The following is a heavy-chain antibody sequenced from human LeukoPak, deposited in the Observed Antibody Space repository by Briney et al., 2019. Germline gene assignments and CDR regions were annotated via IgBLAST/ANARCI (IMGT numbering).Heavy chain of an antibody. CDR3: ARANGRYCSGGSCYSFDY. J-gene: IGHJ4*02. D-gene: IGHD2-15*01. V-gene: IGHV3-21*01. CDR2: ISSSSSYI. Sequence: GGSLRLSCAASGFTFSSYEMNWVRQAPGKGLEWVSSISSSSSYIYYADSVKGRFTISRDNAKNSLYLQMNSLRAEDTAVYYCARANGRYCSGGSCYSFDYWGQGTLVTVSS. CDR1: GFTFSSYE.